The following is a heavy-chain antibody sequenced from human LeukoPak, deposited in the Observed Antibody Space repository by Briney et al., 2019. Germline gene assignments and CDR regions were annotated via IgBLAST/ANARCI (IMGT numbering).Heavy chain of an antibody. CDR3: AKGGGRSGCDY. CDR1: GFTFSSYG. Sequence: PGGSLRLSCAASGFTFSSYGMHWVRQAPGKGLEWVAVISYDGSNKYYADPVKGRFTISRDNSKNTLYLQMNSLRAEDTAVYYCAKGGGRSGCDYWGQGTLVTVSS. CDR2: ISYDGSNK. V-gene: IGHV3-30*18. J-gene: IGHJ4*02. D-gene: IGHD6-19*01.